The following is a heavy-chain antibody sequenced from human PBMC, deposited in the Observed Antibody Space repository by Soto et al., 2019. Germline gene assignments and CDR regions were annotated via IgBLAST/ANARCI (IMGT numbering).Heavy chain of an antibody. J-gene: IGHJ4*02. D-gene: IGHD4-4*01. V-gene: IGHV3-30*18. CDR2: ISYDGHNK. Sequence: QVQLVESGGGVVQPGRSLRLSCAASGFTFSAYAIHWVRQAPGKGLEWVAVISYDGHNKYYADSVKGRFTISRDNSKNTLYLQMNSLRAEDAAVDYCAKEFLAYVTPGFYFDYWGQGTLVTVSS. CDR3: AKEFLAYVTPGFYFDY. CDR1: GFTFSAYA.